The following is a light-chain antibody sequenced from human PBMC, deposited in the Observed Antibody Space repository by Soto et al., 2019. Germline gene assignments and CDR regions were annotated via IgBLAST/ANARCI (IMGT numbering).Light chain of an antibody. CDR2: AAS. CDR1: QSISSY. J-gene: IGKJ1*01. CDR3: QQSYSTPPWT. V-gene: IGKV1-39*01. Sequence: DIQMTQSPSSLSASVGDRVIITCRASQSISSYLNWYQQKAGKAPKLLIYAASTLQSGVPSRFSGSGSETDFTLTITSLQPEDFAAYYCQQSYSTPPWTFGQGTKVEIK.